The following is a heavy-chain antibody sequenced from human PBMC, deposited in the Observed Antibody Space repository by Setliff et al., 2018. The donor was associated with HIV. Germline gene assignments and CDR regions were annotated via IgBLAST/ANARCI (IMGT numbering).Heavy chain of an antibody. CDR2: VSGSGDRS. CDR3: AKWSGYGDS. Sequence: GGSLRLSCAASGFTLSSYGMSWVRQAPGKGREWVSGVSGSGDRSYYADSVKGRFTISRDNSKNTLYLQMNSLRAEDTAVYYCAKWSGYGDSWGQGTLVTVSS. V-gene: IGHV3-23*01. D-gene: IGHD5-12*01. CDR1: GFTLSSYG. J-gene: IGHJ4*02.